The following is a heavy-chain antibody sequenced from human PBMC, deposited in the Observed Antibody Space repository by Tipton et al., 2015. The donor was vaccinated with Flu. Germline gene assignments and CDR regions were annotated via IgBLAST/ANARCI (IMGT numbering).Heavy chain of an antibody. CDR2: IIPFYGTT. V-gene: IGHV1-69*01. CDR1: GGTSTNYV. D-gene: IGHD4-23*01. CDR3: ARGASYGGNLGSYYYLFYMDV. Sequence: QSGAEVKKPGSSAKVSCKASGGTSTNYVINWVRQAPGQGLEWMGGIIPFYGTTNYAQKFQGRVTITADESTITTFMDLSSLRSEDTAIYYWARGASYGGNLGSYYYLFYMDVWSKGTTVTVSS. J-gene: IGHJ6*03.